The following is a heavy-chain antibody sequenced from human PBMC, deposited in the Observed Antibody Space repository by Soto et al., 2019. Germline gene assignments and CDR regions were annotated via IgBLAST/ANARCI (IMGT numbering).Heavy chain of an antibody. Sequence: QVQLVQSGAEVRKRGSSVKVSCKASGGTFSRHAISWVRQAPGQGLEWMGGIIPIFGTANHAQKFQGRVTIIADESTSTVYMELSSLRSEDTAIYYCARGWGYDSTDYYYAYWGQGTLVIVSS. V-gene: IGHV1-69*01. J-gene: IGHJ4*02. CDR1: GGTFSRHA. CDR2: IIPIFGTA. CDR3: ARGWGYDSTDYYYAY. D-gene: IGHD3-22*01.